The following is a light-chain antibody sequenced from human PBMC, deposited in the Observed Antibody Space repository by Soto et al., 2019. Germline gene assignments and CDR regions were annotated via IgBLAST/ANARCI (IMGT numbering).Light chain of an antibody. CDR1: QALVYGDGNTY. CDR3: MQSTHCPRT. V-gene: IGKV2-30*01. J-gene: IGKJ1*01. CDR2: NVS. Sequence: EVVMTQSPLSLPVTLGQPASISCTFSQALVYGDGNTYLIWVQQRPGQSPRGLIYNVSRRDSGVTDRFSGSGSGTYFTLKISRVEAEDVGIYYCMQSTHCPRTFGQGTKVDIK.